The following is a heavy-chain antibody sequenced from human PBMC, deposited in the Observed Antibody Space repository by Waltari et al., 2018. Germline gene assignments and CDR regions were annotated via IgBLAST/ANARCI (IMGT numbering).Heavy chain of an antibody. D-gene: IGHD3-16*01. CDR2: FIPSLGTA. CDR1: GGTFSSYG. Sequence: QVQVVQSGAEVKKPGSSVRVSCKAPGGTFSSYGISWVRQAPGQGLEWMGGFIPSLGTANHPQEFRDRVTMTADKSTSTAYMELRSLRSADTAVYYCTGGYYESSGFSFSYTYNMDVWGQGTTVTVSS. V-gene: IGHV1-69*06. CDR3: TGGYYESSGFSFSYTYNMDV. J-gene: IGHJ6*02.